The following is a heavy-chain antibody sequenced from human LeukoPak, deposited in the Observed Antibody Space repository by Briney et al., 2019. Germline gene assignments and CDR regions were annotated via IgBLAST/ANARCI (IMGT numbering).Heavy chain of an antibody. CDR3: ARALGYCSGGSCPTAFDI. J-gene: IGHJ3*02. V-gene: IGHV1-46*01. D-gene: IGHD2-15*01. CDR2: INPSGGST. Sequence: ASVKVSCKASGYTFTSYYMHWVRQAPGQGLEWMGIINPSGGSTSYAQKFQGRVTMTRDTSTSTDYMELSSLRSEDTAVYYCARALGYCSGGSCPTAFDIWGQGTMVTVSS. CDR1: GYTFTSYY.